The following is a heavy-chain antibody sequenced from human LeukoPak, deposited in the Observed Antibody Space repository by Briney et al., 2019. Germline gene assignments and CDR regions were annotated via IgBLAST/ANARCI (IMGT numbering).Heavy chain of an antibody. D-gene: IGHD6-13*01. CDR2: ISWNSGSI. CDR3: ARAVRAKYSSSFGY. J-gene: IGHJ4*02. V-gene: IGHV3-9*01. CDR1: GFTFDNYA. Sequence: GRSLRLSCAASGFTFDNYAMHWVRQAPGKGLEWVSGISWNSGSIGYADSVKGRFTISRDNAKNSLYLQMNSLRAEDTAVYYCARAVRAKYSSSFGYWGQGTLVTVSS.